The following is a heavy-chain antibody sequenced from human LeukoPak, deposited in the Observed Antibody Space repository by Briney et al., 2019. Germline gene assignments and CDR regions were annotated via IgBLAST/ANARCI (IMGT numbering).Heavy chain of an antibody. J-gene: IGHJ4*02. Sequence: ASVKVSCKASGYTFTTYDLNWVRQATGQGLEWMGWMNPNSGNTGYAQKFQGSVTMTRNISITTVYMELSNLTSEDTAVYYCARRIRGAPTDYWGQGTLVTVSS. V-gene: IGHV1-8*01. CDR2: MNPNSGNT. CDR1: GYTFTTYD. CDR3: ARRIRGAPTDY. D-gene: IGHD3-10*01.